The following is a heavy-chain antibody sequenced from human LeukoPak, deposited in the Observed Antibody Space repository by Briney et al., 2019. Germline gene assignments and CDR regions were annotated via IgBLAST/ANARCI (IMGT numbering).Heavy chain of an antibody. D-gene: IGHD3-16*02. CDR3: ARDFYDYVWGSYRLADY. J-gene: IGHJ4*02. CDR1: GFTFSTYN. V-gene: IGHV3-21*04. CDR2: ISGSSSYI. Sequence: PGGSLRLSCAASGFTFSTYNMSWVRQAPGKGLEWVSSISGSSSYIYYADSVKGRFTISRDNAKNSLYLQMNSLRAEDTAVYYCARDFYDYVWGSYRLADYWGQGTLVTVSS.